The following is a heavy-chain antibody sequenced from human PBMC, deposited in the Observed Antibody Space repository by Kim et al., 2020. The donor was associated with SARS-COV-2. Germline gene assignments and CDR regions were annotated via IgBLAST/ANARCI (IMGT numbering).Heavy chain of an antibody. Sequence: ASVKVSCKASGYTFTSSGISWVRQAPGQGLEWMGWISGYNANRNYAQKLQGRITMTTDTSTSTAYMELRSLISDDTAVYYCARVTQQWLVQGSWGQGTLVTVSS. CDR1: GYTFTSSG. CDR3: ARVTQQWLVQGS. V-gene: IGHV1-18*01. D-gene: IGHD6-19*01. CDR2: ISGYNANR. J-gene: IGHJ5*02.